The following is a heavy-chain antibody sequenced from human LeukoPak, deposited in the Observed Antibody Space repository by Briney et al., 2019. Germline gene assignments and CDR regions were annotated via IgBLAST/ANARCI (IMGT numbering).Heavy chain of an antibody. J-gene: IGHJ5*02. CDR2: TYYRSKWYN. V-gene: IGHV6-1*01. CDR1: GDSVSSNSAA. CDR3: AREFYCSSTSCYRIDWFDP. Sequence: SQTLSLTCAISGDSVSSNSAAWNWIRQSPSRGLEWLGRTYYRSKWYNDYAVSVKSRITINPDTSKNQFSLQLNSVTPEDTAVYYCAREFYCSSTSCYRIDWFDPWGQGTLVTVSS. D-gene: IGHD2-2*02.